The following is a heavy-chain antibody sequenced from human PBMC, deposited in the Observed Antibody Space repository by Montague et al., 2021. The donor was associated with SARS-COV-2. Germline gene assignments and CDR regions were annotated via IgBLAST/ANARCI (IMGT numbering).Heavy chain of an antibody. CDR1: GGSISSGSYY. D-gene: IGHD5-12*01. CDR2: IYTSGST. CDR3: ARMGWLRGWFDP. Sequence: TLSITCTVSGGSISSGSYYWSWIRQPAGKGLEWIGRIYTSGSTNYNPSLKSRVTISVDTSKNQFSLKLSSVTAADTAVYYCARMGWLRGWFDPWGQGTLVTVSS. J-gene: IGHJ5*02. V-gene: IGHV4-61*02.